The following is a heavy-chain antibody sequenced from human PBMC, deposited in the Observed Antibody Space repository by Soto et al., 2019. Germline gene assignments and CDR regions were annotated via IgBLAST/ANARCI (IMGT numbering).Heavy chain of an antibody. D-gene: IGHD4-4*01. CDR2: IWYDGSNK. CDR1: GFTFSSYG. V-gene: IGHV3-33*01. Sequence: GGSLRLSCAASGFTFSSYGMHWVRQAPGKGLEWVAVIWYDGSNKYYADSVKGRFTISRDNSKNTLYLQMNSLRAEDTAVYYCARDTLASNPPDYWGQGTLVTVSS. J-gene: IGHJ4*02. CDR3: ARDTLASNPPDY.